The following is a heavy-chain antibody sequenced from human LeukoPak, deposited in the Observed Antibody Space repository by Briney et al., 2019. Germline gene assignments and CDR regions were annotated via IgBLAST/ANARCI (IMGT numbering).Heavy chain of an antibody. Sequence: GGSLRLSCAASGFTFSNYAMHWVRQAPGKGLEWVAVISCDGSNKYYADFVKGRFTISRDTSKNTPYLQMNSLRAEDTAVYYCARDDEYYYDSSGYYFLDYWGQGTLVTVSS. V-gene: IGHV3-30-3*01. CDR2: ISCDGSNK. D-gene: IGHD3-22*01. CDR1: GFTFSNYA. CDR3: ARDDEYYYDSSGYYFLDY. J-gene: IGHJ4*02.